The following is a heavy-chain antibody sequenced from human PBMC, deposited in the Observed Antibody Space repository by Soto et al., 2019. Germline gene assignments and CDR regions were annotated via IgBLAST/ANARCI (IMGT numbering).Heavy chain of an antibody. J-gene: IGHJ4*02. Sequence: ESGGGLVQPGGSLRLSCAASGFTFSRYWMTWVRRAPGKGLEWVATIRQDGGAMFYVDSVRGRFTISRDNADNSLRLQMNSLRVDDTAVYYCATYTRWLESWGQGTQVTVSS. D-gene: IGHD5-12*01. CDR3: ATYTRWLES. V-gene: IGHV3-7*01. CDR2: IRQDGGAM. CDR1: GFTFSRYW.